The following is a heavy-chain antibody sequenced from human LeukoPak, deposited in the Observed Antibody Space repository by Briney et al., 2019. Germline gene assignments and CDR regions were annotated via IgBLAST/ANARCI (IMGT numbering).Heavy chain of an antibody. D-gene: IGHD3-3*01. CDR1: GYTFTSYG. J-gene: IGHJ6*02. Sequence: ASVKVSCTASGYTFTSYGISWVRQAPGQGLEWMGWISAYNGNTNYTQKVPGRVTMTTDPSQSTAYMELRSLRSDDTAVYYWAGFWSGRLTPYGMDVWGQGTTVSVSS. V-gene: IGHV1-18*01. CDR2: ISAYNGNT. CDR3: AGFWSGRLTPYGMDV.